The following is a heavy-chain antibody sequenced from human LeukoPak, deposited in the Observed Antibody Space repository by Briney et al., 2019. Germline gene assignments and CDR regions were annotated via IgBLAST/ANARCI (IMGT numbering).Heavy chain of an antibody. V-gene: IGHV3-74*03. D-gene: IGHD5-18*01. J-gene: IGHJ4*02. CDR2: LSRDGITI. Sequence: GGPLRRSCAASGFTFSSNWKHWVRQAPGKGLVWVSRLSRDGITITYADFVQGRLTISRDNAKNALYLQMTSLRAADTAIYYCATSRGYNSGYRALELPPSPVDWGQGTLVTVSS. CDR1: GFTFSSNW. CDR3: ATSRGYNSGYRALELPPSPVD.